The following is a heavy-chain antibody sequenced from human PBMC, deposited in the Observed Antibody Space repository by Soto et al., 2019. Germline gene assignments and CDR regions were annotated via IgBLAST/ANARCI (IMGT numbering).Heavy chain of an antibody. CDR2: INHSGST. CDR1: GGSFSGYY. J-gene: IGHJ6*02. Sequence: QVQLQQWGAGLLKPSETLSLTCAVYGGSFSGYYWSWIRQPPGKGLEWIGEINHSGSTNYNPSLKGRLTISVDTSKNQFSLKLSFVTAADTAVYYWARSLTYYYNSSGSDYYGMDVWGQGTTVTVSS. CDR3: ARSLTYYYNSSGSDYYGMDV. V-gene: IGHV4-34*01. D-gene: IGHD3-22*01.